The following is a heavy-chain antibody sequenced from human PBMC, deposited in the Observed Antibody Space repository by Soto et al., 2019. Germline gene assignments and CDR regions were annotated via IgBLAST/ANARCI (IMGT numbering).Heavy chain of an antibody. J-gene: IGHJ4*02. V-gene: IGHV3-72*01. Sequence: GGSLRLSCAASVFSFSDHYMNWVRQASGKGLEWVGRIRNKANSYTAEYAASVKGRFTISRDDSKNSLYLQMNGLKIEDTALYYCVRAGTAHQLDYWGQGTLVTVSS. CDR2: IRNKANSYTA. CDR1: VFSFSDHY. D-gene: IGHD2-21*02. CDR3: VRAGTAHQLDY.